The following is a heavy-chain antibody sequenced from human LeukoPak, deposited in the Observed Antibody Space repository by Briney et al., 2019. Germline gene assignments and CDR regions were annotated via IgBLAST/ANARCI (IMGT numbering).Heavy chain of an antibody. V-gene: IGHV1-3*01. J-gene: IGHJ4*02. CDR1: GYTFTSYA. CDR2: INAGNGNT. D-gene: IGHD6-25*01. Sequence: ASVKVSCKASGYTFTSYAMHWVRQAPGQRLEWMGWINAGNGNTKYSQKFQGRVTITRDTSASTANMELSSLGSEDTAVYYCARVGAAAGPYYFDYWGQGTLVTVSS. CDR3: ARVGAAAGPYYFDY.